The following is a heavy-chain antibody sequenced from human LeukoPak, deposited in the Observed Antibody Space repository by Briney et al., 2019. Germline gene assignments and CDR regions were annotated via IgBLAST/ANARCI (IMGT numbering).Heavy chain of an antibody. J-gene: IGHJ6*02. CDR1: GGSISSSSYY. V-gene: IGHV4-39*01. CDR2: IYYSGST. CDR3: ARQDYYGSGSYWDYYYYYGMDV. D-gene: IGHD3-10*01. Sequence: PSETLSLTCTVSGGSISSSSYYWGWIRQPPGKGLEWIGSIYYSGSTYYNPSLKSRVTISVDTSKNQFSLKLSSVTAADTAVYYCARQDYYGSGSYWDYYYYYGMDVWGQGTTVTVS.